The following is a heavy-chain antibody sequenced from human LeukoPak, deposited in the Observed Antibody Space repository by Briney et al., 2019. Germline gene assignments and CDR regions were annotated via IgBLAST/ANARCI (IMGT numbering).Heavy chain of an antibody. CDR3: AIPSWGIDYGGNSLGLFDY. J-gene: IGHJ4*02. V-gene: IGHV4-39*01. CDR2: IYYSGST. D-gene: IGHD4-23*01. CDR1: GGSISSSSYY. Sequence: PSGTLSLTCTVSGGSISSSSYYWGWIRQPPGKGLEWIGSIYYSGSTYYNPSLKSRVTISVDTSKNQFSLKLSSVTAADTAVYYCAIPSWGIDYGGNSLGLFDYWGQGTLVTVSS.